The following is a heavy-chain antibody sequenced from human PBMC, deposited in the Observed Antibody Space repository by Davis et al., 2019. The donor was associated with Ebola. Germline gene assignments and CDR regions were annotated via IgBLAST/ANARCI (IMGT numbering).Heavy chain of an antibody. CDR1: GGSIISSSSY. Sequence: SETLSLTCTVSGGSIISSSSYWGWIRQPPRKGLEWIGSIYYSGSTYYNPSLKSRVTISVDTSKNQFSLKLSSVTAADTAVYYCLLRGYDYLVYWGQGTLVTVSS. V-gene: IGHV4-39*01. D-gene: IGHD5-12*01. CDR3: LLRGYDYLVY. J-gene: IGHJ4*02. CDR2: IYYSGST.